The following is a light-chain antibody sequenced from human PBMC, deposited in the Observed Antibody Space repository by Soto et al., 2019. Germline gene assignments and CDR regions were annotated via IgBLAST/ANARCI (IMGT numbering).Light chain of an antibody. Sequence: QSELTQPASVSGSPGQSITISCTGTSSDVGGYNYVSWYQQHPGKAPKLMIYDVSNRPSGVSNRFSGSKSGNTASLTISGLQAEDEADYYCSSYTSSSTPLYVFGTGTKVTVL. V-gene: IGLV2-14*01. J-gene: IGLJ1*01. CDR1: SSDVGGYNY. CDR3: SSYTSSSTPLYV. CDR2: DVS.